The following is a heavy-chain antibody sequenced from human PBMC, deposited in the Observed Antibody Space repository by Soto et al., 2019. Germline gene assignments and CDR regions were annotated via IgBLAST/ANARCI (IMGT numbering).Heavy chain of an antibody. CDR3: ARRGDSSGYYYVWTSFDY. CDR1: GGTFSSYA. D-gene: IGHD3-22*01. J-gene: IGHJ4*02. V-gene: IGHV1-69*13. Sequence: GASVKVSCKASGGTFSSYAISWVRQAPGQGLEWMGGIIPIFGTANYAQKFQGRVTITADESTSTAYMELSSLRSEDTAVYYCARRGDSSGYYYVWTSFDYWGQGTLVTVSS. CDR2: IIPIFGTA.